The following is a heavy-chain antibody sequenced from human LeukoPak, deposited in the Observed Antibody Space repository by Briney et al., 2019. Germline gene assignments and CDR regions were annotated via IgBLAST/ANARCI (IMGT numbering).Heavy chain of an antibody. CDR3: AIMDSSGWYEVTDWFDP. V-gene: IGHV3-48*03. CDR1: GFTFSSYE. CDR2: ISSSGSTI. Sequence: GGSLRLSCAASGFTFSSYEMNWVRQAPGKGLEWVSYISSSGSTIYYADSVKGRFTISRDNAKNSLYLQMNSLRAEDTAVYYCAIMDSSGWYEVTDWFDPWGQGTLVTVSS. D-gene: IGHD6-19*01. J-gene: IGHJ5*02.